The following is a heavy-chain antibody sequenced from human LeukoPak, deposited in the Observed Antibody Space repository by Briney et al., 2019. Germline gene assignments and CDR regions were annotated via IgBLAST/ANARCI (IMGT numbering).Heavy chain of an antibody. V-gene: IGHV3-30-3*01. CDR2: ISHDESIK. CDR1: GFIFNSYA. Sequence: GGSLRLSCAASGFIFNSYAMHWVRQTPGKGLEWVAVISHDESIKLYAESVKGRFTISRDNSKNTLYVQMNSLRAEDTAVYYCAKDPYQTYREYGSARPDYWGQGTLVTVSS. J-gene: IGHJ4*02. D-gene: IGHD3-10*01. CDR3: AKDPYQTYREYGSARPDY.